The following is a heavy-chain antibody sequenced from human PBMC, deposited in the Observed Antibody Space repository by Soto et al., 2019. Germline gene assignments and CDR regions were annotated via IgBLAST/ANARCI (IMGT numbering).Heavy chain of an antibody. CDR2: FHYSGRT. CDR3: ARLAGYCSGTSCYGYYGMDV. V-gene: IGHV4-39*01. J-gene: IGHJ6*02. CDR1: GGSISSSNW. Sequence: SETLSLTCAVSGGSISSSNWWSWVRQPPGKGLEWIGTFHYSGRTYYSPSLESRVTISVDTSKNQFSLKVSSVTAADTAVFYCARLAGYCSGTSCYGYYGMDVWGQGTTVTVSS. D-gene: IGHD2-2*01.